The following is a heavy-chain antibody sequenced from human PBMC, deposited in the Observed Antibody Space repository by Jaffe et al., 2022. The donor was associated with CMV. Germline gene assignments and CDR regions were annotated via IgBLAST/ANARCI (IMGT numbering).Heavy chain of an antibody. CDR2: ITGSGDET. J-gene: IGHJ4*02. V-gene: IGHV3-23*04. CDR1: GFTFNTYI. Sequence: EVKLVESGGGLVQPGGSLRLSCAASGFTFNTYIMRWVRQAPGKGLEWVSTITGSGDETYYANSVKGRFTISRDNSKNTLYLQMNSLRAEDTAVYYCTNAIGASFDYWGQGTLVTVSS. D-gene: IGHD2-8*01. CDR3: TNAIGASFDY.